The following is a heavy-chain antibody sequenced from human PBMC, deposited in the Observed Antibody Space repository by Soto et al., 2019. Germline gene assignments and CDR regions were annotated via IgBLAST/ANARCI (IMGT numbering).Heavy chain of an antibody. CDR2: LVDDGSK. V-gene: IGHV3-30*18. D-gene: IGHD3-10*01. Sequence: QVELVESGGGVVRPGRSLRLSCAASRFPFSYYAMHWVRQAPGKGLEFVAVLVDDGSKYYADSVKGRFTISKDNSMKTVDLEMSSLRPEDTALYYCAKEGTGLYNAFDIWGQGTMVTVS. CDR3: AKEGTGLYNAFDI. J-gene: IGHJ3*02. CDR1: RFPFSYYA.